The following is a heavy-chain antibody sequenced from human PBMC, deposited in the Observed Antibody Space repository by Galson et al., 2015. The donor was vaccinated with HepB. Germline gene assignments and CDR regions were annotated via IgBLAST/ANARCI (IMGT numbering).Heavy chain of an antibody. D-gene: IGHD1-26*01. V-gene: IGHV3-30*01. CDR1: GFTFSSYA. CDR2: VLNDGTNK. CDR3: ARAVGAGEFDY. Sequence: SLRLSCAASGFTFSSYAIHWVRQAPGKGLEWVAVVLNDGTNKYYADSVKGRFTISRDDSKSTLYLQMNSLRAEDTALYYCARAVGAGEFDYWGQGTLVTVS. J-gene: IGHJ4*02.